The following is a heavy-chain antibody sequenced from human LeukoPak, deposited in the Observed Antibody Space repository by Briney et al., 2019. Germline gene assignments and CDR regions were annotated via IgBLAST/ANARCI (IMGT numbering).Heavy chain of an antibody. J-gene: IGHJ4*02. D-gene: IGHD3-10*01. Sequence: GSLRLSCATSGFSVSSNYMSWVRQAPGKGLEWVSVIFSAGTTYYADSVKGRFIISRDNPKNTLFLQMKSLRVEDTAVYYCARDRGGIDYWGQGTLVIVSS. CDR1: GFSVSSNY. V-gene: IGHV3-66*01. CDR2: IFSAGTT. CDR3: ARDRGGIDY.